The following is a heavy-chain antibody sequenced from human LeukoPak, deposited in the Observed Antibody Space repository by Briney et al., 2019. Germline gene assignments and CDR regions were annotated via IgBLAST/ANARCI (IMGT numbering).Heavy chain of an antibody. CDR2: IYYSETT. D-gene: IGHD1/OR15-1a*01. CDR3: ARGNSPTPWFDS. Sequence: PSETLSLTCTVSGGSISSYYWTWIRQPPGKGLEWIGYIYYSETTRYNPSLKSRVTISVDTSKNQFSLNLSSVTAADTAVYYCARGNSPTPWFDSWGQGTLVTVSS. J-gene: IGHJ5*01. V-gene: IGHV4-59*01. CDR1: GGSISSYY.